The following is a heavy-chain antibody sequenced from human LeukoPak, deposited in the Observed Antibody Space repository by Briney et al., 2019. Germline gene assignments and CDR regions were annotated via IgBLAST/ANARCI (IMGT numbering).Heavy chain of an antibody. Sequence: SETLSLTCTVSGGSISSGDYYWSWIRQPPGKGLEWIGYIYYSGSTYYNPSLKSRVTISVDTSKNQFSLKLSSVTAADAAVYYCARADILTGSDAFDIWGQGTMVTVSS. J-gene: IGHJ3*02. V-gene: IGHV4-30-4*01. CDR2: IYYSGST. CDR1: GGSISSGDYY. CDR3: ARADILTGSDAFDI. D-gene: IGHD3-9*01.